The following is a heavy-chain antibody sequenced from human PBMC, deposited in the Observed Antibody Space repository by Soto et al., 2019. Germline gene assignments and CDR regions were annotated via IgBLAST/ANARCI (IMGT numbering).Heavy chain of an antibody. CDR1: GFSFSSYW. V-gene: IGHV3-74*01. D-gene: IGHD1-26*01. J-gene: IGHJ5*02. CDR2: INSDGSTT. Sequence: EVQLVESGGGVVQPGGSLRLSCAASGFSFSSYWMHWVRQVPGKGLVWVARINSDGSTTTYADSVKGRFTISRDKAKNTLYLQMNSLRVEDTAVYYCARVLTGSYNWFDPWGQGTLCTVSS. CDR3: ARVLTGSYNWFDP.